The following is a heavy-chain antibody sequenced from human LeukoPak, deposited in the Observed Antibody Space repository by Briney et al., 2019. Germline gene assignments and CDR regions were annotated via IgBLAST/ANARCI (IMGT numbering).Heavy chain of an antibody. CDR2: INPNSGGT. J-gene: IGHJ4*02. CDR3: ARATYYYDSSGYYTTHSFDY. V-gene: IGHV1-2*02. Sequence: ASVKVSCKASGYTFTGYYMHWVRQAPGQRLEWMGGINPNSGGTNYAQKFQSRVTMTRDTSISTAYMELSRLRSDDTAVYYCARATYYYDSSGYYTTHSFDYWGQGTLVTVSS. D-gene: IGHD3-22*01. CDR1: GYTFTGYY.